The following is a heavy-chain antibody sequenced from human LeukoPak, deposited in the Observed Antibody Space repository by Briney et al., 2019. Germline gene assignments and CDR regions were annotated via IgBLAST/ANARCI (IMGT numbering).Heavy chain of an antibody. CDR2: IKQDGSEK. J-gene: IGHJ6*03. CDR3: ARDVGNSYGYYYYYYYYMDV. CDR1: GFTFSSYW. Sequence: GGSLRLSCAASGFTFSSYWMSWVRQAPGKGLEWVANIKQDGSEKYYVDSVKGRFTISRDNAKNSLYLQMSSLRAEDTAVYYCARDVGNSYGYYYYYYYYMDVWGKGTTVTVSS. V-gene: IGHV3-7*01. D-gene: IGHD5-18*01.